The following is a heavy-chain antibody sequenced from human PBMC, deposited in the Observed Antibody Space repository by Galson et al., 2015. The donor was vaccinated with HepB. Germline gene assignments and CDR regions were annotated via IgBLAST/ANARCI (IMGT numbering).Heavy chain of an antibody. CDR3: VKDRNPNFARGGAYFMDV. V-gene: IGHV3-30*18. CDR1: GFKFRIYG. CDR2: ISYDGDIK. Sequence: SLRLSCAASGFKFRIYGMHWVRHPPGKGLQWVASISYDGDIKFHTESVKGRFTVSRDNSKNTLFLQMNSLRPEDTAVYYCVKDRNPNFARGGAYFMDVWGQGTTVIVSS. D-gene: IGHD2-8*01. J-gene: IGHJ6*03.